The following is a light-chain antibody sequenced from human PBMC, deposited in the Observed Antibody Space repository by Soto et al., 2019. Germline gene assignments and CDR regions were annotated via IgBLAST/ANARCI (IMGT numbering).Light chain of an antibody. Sequence: QSVLTQPASVSGSPGQSITISCTGTSSDVGGYNSVSWYQQHPGKAPKLMIYEVSNRPSGVSNRFSGSKSGNTASLTISGIQAEDEADYYCSSYTTSSTLLDVFGTGTKVTVL. CDR3: SSYTTSSTLLDV. CDR1: SSDVGGYNS. CDR2: EVS. V-gene: IGLV2-14*01. J-gene: IGLJ1*01.